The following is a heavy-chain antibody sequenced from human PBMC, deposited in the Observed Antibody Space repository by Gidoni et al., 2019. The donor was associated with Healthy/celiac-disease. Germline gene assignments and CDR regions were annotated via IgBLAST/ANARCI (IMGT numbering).Heavy chain of an antibody. Sequence: ELQLVESGVGLVQPGGSVGPSCAASGFTFRSYSMNWVRQAPGKGLGWVSYISSSSSPIYYADPVKGRFTISRDNAKNSLYLQMNSLRAEDTAVYYCAREGYSSGWPGFDYWGQGTLVTVSS. V-gene: IGHV3-48*01. CDR1: GFTFRSYS. D-gene: IGHD6-19*01. J-gene: IGHJ4*02. CDR2: ISSSSSPI. CDR3: AREGYSSGWPGFDY.